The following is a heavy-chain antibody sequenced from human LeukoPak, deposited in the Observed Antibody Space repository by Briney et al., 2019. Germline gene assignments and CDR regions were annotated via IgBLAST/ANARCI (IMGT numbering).Heavy chain of an antibody. Sequence: TLSLTCGVSGGSIGSSGYSWSWIRQAPGMGLEGIGNIYHNGDTYYNPSLNNRLTISVDRLKNQFSLRLTSVTAADTAVYYCVRGSSVTMVRGVIVTYGLDVWGQGTTVTVSS. J-gene: IGHJ6*02. D-gene: IGHD3-10*01. CDR3: VRGSSVTMVRGVIVTYGLDV. V-gene: IGHV4-30-2*01. CDR1: GGSIGSSGYS. CDR2: IYHNGDT.